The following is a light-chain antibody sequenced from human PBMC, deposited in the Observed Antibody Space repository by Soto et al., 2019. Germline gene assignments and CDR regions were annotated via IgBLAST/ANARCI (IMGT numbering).Light chain of an antibody. CDR2: GAS. V-gene: IGKV3-20*01. CDR3: QQYDSSPRT. CDR1: QSVASSN. Sequence: EIVLTQSPGTLSLSTGARATLSCRASQSVASSNLAWYQQKPGQSPRVLIYGASSRAKGIPDRFSGSGSGTDFALTISRLEPEDFAVYYCQQYDSSPRTFGQGTRVEIK. J-gene: IGKJ1*01.